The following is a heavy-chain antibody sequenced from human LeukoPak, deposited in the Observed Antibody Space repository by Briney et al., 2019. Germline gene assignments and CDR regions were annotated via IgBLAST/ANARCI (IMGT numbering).Heavy chain of an antibody. D-gene: IGHD6-19*01. Sequence: PSQTLSLTCAISGDSVSINSAAWNWIRQSPSRGLEWLGRTYQRSKWYNDYAVSVKSRITINPDISKNQFSLQLNSVTPEDTAVYYCARSPSPYSSDWYFDYWGQGTLVTVSS. CDR3: ARSPSPYSSDWYFDY. V-gene: IGHV6-1*01. CDR1: GDSVSINSAA. J-gene: IGHJ4*02. CDR2: TYQRSKWYN.